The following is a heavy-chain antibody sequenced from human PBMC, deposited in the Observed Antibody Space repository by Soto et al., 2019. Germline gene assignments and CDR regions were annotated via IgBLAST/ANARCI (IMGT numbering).Heavy chain of an antibody. D-gene: IGHD2-15*01. V-gene: IGHV1-18*01. J-gene: IGHJ4*02. CDR3: ARDPAPVARPLDFDY. CDR2: ISAYNGNT. CDR1: GYTFTSYG. Sequence: GASVKVSWKASGYTFTSYGISWVRQAPGQGLEWMGWISAYNGNTNYAQKLQGRVTMTTDTSTSTAYMELRSLRSDDTAVYYCARDPAPVARPLDFDYWGQGTLVTVSS.